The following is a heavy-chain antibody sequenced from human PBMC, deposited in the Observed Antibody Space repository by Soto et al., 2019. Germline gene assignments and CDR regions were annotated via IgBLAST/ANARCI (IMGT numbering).Heavy chain of an antibody. CDR2: ISGSGGST. CDR1: GLTFSNSA. Sequence: GGSLRISCAASGLTFSNSAVSWARKAPGKGLEWVSAISGSGGSTYYADSVKGRFTISRDNSKNTLYLQMNSLRADDTAVYYCAKSLRVDTSMAAPFDYWGQGTLVTVSS. J-gene: IGHJ4*02. D-gene: IGHD5-18*01. CDR3: AKSLRVDTSMAAPFDY. V-gene: IGHV3-23*01.